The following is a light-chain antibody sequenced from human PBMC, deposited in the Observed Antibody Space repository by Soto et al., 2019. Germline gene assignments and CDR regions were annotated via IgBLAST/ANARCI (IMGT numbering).Light chain of an antibody. J-gene: IGLJ2*01. CDR2: EVS. CDR1: SSDVGGYNY. Sequence: QSVLTQPASVSGSPGQSITISCTGTSSDVGGYNYVSWYQQHPGKAPKLMIYEVSNRPSGVSYRFSGSKSGNTASLTISGLQAEDEADYYCSSYTSSSTLGVFGGGTKVTVL. CDR3: SSYTSSSTLGV. V-gene: IGLV2-14*01.